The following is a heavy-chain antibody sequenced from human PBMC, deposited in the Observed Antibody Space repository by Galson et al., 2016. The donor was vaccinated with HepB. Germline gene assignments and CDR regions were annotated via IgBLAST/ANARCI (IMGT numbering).Heavy chain of an antibody. CDR3: AKDLSWGIAAAGYYYYYYGMDV. V-gene: IGHV3-23*01. CDR2: ISGSGVST. Sequence: SLRLSCAASGFSFGSYGMSWVRQAPGKGLEWVSAISGSGVSTFYADSVKGRFTISRDNSKNTLYLQMNSLRAEDTAVYYCAKDLSWGIAAAGYYYYYYGMDVWGQGTTVTVSS. J-gene: IGHJ6*02. CDR1: GFSFGSYG. D-gene: IGHD6-13*01.